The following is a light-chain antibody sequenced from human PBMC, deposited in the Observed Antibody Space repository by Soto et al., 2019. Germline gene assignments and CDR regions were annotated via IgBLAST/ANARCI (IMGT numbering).Light chain of an antibody. CDR1: PSVPNY. V-gene: IGKV3-11*01. J-gene: IGKJ5*01. CDR2: GAF. Sequence: EIVLTQSPATLSLSPGERANLYFISSPSVPNYLALYQPKPGQAPRLLIYGAFNRATGIPARFSGSGSGADFALTIRSLEPEDFAVYYCQQRNIWPPVNCGQGTRLEIK. CDR3: QQRNIWPPVN.